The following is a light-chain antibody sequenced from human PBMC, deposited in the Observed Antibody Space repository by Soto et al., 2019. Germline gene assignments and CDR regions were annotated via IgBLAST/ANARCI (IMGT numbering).Light chain of an antibody. CDR1: QSVGNY. CDR2: DAS. V-gene: IGKV3-11*01. J-gene: IGKJ3*01. Sequence: EVVLTQSPATLSLSPGERATLSCRASQSVGNYLAWYQQKPGQAPRLLIYDASNRATGIPARFSGSGSGTDFTLTISNLDPEDFAGYYCQHRRTFGPVTKGGYQT. CDR3: QHRRT.